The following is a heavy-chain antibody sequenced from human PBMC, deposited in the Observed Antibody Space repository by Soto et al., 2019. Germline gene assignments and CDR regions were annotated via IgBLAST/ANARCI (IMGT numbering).Heavy chain of an antibody. J-gene: IGHJ6*02. V-gene: IGHV3-21*01. D-gene: IGHD3-22*01. Sequence: GGSLRLSCAASGFTFSSYSMNWVRHAPGKGLEWVSSISSGSSYIYYADSVKGRFTISRDNAKNSLYLQMNSLRAEDTAVYYCAREGGQDYYDSSGYGMDVWGQGTTVTVSS. CDR3: AREGGQDYYDSSGYGMDV. CDR1: GFTFSSYS. CDR2: ISSGSSYI.